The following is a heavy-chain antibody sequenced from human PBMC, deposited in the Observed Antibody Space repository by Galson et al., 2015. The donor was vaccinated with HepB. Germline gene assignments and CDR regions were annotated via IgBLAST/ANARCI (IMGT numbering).Heavy chain of an antibody. V-gene: IGHV3-30*03. J-gene: IGHJ4*02. CDR1: GFTFTNYG. Sequence: SLRLSCAASGFTFTNYGMHWVRQAPGKGLKWMAAITYDGSHTYYVDSVKGRFTISRDNSKNTLSLQMNSLRVKDTAAYYCARDIEVVVVPAALDYWGQG. CDR2: ITYDGSHT. D-gene: IGHD2-2*01. CDR3: ARDIEVVVVPAALDY.